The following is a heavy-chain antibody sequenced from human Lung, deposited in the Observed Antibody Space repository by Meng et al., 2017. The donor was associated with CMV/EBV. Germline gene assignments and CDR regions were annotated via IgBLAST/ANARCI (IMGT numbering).Heavy chain of an antibody. CDR3: AKDMIAATGVGYRYYYYARDV. V-gene: IGHV3-9*01. D-gene: IGHD6-13*01. CDR1: GFTFDDYA. CDR2: ISWDHGNI. Sequence: SRVASGFTFDDYAMHLVRQAPGKGLEWVSGISWDHGNIAYADSVKGRFTISRDNRQNSLYLQMNSLRPEDKAVYYCAKDMIAATGVGYRYYYYARDVWXKSTXVTVSS. J-gene: IGHJ6*04.